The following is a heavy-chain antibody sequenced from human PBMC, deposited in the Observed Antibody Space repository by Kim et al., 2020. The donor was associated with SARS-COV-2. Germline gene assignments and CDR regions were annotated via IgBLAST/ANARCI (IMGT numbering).Heavy chain of an antibody. J-gene: IGHJ4*02. V-gene: IGHV4-4*07. CDR3: ARDPYGDYVGYFDY. Sequence: PSLQGRVTMSVDTSKHQFSLKLSSVTAADTAVYYCARDPYGDYVGYFDYWGQGTLVTVSS. D-gene: IGHD4-17*01.